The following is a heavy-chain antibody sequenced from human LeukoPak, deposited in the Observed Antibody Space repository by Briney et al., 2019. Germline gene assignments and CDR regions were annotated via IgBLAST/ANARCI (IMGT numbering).Heavy chain of an antibody. Sequence: GGSLRLSCAASGFTFSSYWMSWVRQAPGKGLEWVANIKQDGSEKYYVDSVKGRFTISRDNAKNSLYLQMNSLRAEDTAVYYCAREGRGYCSGGSCQPRNDPWGQGTLATVSS. V-gene: IGHV3-7*01. CDR3: AREGRGYCSGGSCQPRNDP. CDR1: GFTFSSYW. CDR2: IKQDGSEK. J-gene: IGHJ5*02. D-gene: IGHD2-15*01.